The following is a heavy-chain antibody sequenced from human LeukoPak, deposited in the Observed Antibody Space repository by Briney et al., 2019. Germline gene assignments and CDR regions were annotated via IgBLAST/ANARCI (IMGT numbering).Heavy chain of an antibody. CDR1: GFTFSDYE. V-gene: IGHV3-48*03. CDR3: ARDPSSWYYYYMDV. Sequence: PGGSLRLSCAASGFTFSDYEMNWVRQAPGKGVEWVAYISSSGNTIYYADSVEGRFTISRDNAENSLYLQMNSLRAEDTAVYYCARDPSSWYYYYMDVWGKGTTVTVSS. J-gene: IGHJ6*03. D-gene: IGHD6-13*01. CDR2: ISSSGNTI.